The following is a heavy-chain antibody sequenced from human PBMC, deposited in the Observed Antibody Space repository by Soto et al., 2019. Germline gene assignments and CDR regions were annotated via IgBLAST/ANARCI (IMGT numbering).Heavy chain of an antibody. CDR2: IYSGGST. D-gene: IGHD1-20*01. CDR3: ARMYNWNYFDY. V-gene: IGHV3-66*01. Sequence: GGSLRLSCAASGFTVSSNYMSWVRQAPGKGLEWVSVIYSGGSTYYADSVKGRFTISRDNSKNTLYLQMNSLRAEDTAVYYCARMYNWNYFDYWGQGTLVTVSS. CDR1: GFTVSSNY. J-gene: IGHJ4*02.